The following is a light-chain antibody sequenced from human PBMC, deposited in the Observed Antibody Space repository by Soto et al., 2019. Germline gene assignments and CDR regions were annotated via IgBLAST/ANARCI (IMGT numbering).Light chain of an antibody. V-gene: IGKV1-5*01. CDR3: QQYNTYSWT. CDR1: QSIHTW. Sequence: DIQMTQSPSTLSASVGDRVTITCRASQSIHTWLAWYQQKPGKAPKLLIYDASSLESGVPSRFSGSGSGTQFSLTISSLQPADFATYYCQQYNTYSWTFGRGTKVGI. CDR2: DAS. J-gene: IGKJ1*01.